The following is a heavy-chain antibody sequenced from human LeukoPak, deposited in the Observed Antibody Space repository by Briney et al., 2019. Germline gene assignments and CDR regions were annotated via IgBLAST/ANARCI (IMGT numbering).Heavy chain of an antibody. Sequence: GGSLRLSCAASGFTVSSNYMSWVRQAPGKGLEWVSVIYSGGSTYYADSVKGRFTISRDNSKNTLYLQMNSLRAEDTAVYYCARDHGEYSSPGWYFDLWGRGTLVTVSS. CDR2: IYSGGST. J-gene: IGHJ2*01. D-gene: IGHD5-18*01. CDR3: ARDHGEYSSPGWYFDL. CDR1: GFTVSSNY. V-gene: IGHV3-66*01.